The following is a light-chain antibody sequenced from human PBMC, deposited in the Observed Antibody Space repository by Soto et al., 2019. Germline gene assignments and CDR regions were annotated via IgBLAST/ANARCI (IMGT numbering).Light chain of an antibody. CDR1: QSVSSY. CDR2: DAS. J-gene: IGKJ4*01. V-gene: IGKV3-11*01. Sequence: EIVLTHSPATLSLSPGEGATLSCRASQSVSSYLAWYQQKPGQAPRLLIYDASNRATGIPARFSGSGSGTDFTLAISLEPEDFALYFCQNRKRWPPGATFGGGTKIEI. CDR3: QNRKRWPPGAT.